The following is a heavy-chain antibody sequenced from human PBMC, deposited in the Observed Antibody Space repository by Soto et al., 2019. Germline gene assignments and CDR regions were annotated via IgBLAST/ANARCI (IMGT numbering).Heavy chain of an antibody. J-gene: IGHJ4*02. V-gene: IGHV3-23*01. CDR2: ISGSGGST. CDR3: AKDWSPDTAMVEYFDY. Sequence: GGSLRLSCAASGFTFSSYAMSWVRQAPGKGLEWVSAISGSGGSTYYADSVKGRFTISRDNSKNTLYLQMNSLRAEDTAVYYCAKDWSPDTAMVEYFDYWGQGTLVTVSS. D-gene: IGHD5-18*01. CDR1: GFTFSSYA.